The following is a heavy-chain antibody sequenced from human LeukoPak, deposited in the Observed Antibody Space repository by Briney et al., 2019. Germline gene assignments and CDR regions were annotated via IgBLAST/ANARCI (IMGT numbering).Heavy chain of an antibody. CDR1: GYSFTSYW. V-gene: IGHV5-51*01. D-gene: IGHD3-22*01. J-gene: IGHJ4*02. CDR3: ARQTTKYYDSSGYYPD. Sequence: GESLKISCKGSGYSFTSYWIGWVRQMPGKGLEWMGIIYPGDSDTRYSPSFQGQVTISADKSISTAYLQWSSLKASDTAMYYCARQTTKYYDSSGYYPDWGQGTLVTVSS. CDR2: IYPGDSDT.